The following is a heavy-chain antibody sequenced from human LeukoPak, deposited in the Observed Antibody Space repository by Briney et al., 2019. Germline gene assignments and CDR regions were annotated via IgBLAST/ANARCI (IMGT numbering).Heavy chain of an antibody. CDR3: ARESVTIVVVPAATRDYYYYGMDV. J-gene: IGHJ6*02. CDR1: GFTFSSYS. Sequence: PGGSLRLSCAASGFTFSSYSMNWVRQAPGKGLEWVPYISSSSSTIYYADSVEGRFTISRDNAKNSLYLQMNSLRAEDTAVYYCARESVTIVVVPAATRDYYYYGMDVWGQGTTVTVSS. V-gene: IGHV3-48*01. CDR2: ISSSSSTI. D-gene: IGHD2-2*01.